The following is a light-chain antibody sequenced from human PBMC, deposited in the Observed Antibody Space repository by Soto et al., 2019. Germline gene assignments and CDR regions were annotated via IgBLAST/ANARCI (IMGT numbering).Light chain of an antibody. CDR1: QSVSSN. J-gene: IGKJ1*01. CDR2: GAS. V-gene: IGKV3-15*01. CDR3: QQYNNWPPWT. Sequence: EVVMTQSPATLSVSPGESATLSCRASQSVSSNLAWYQQRPGQAPRLLIYGASTRATGIPARFSGSGSGTEFTLNISSLQSEDFAIYYCQQYNNWPPWTFGQGTKVEIK.